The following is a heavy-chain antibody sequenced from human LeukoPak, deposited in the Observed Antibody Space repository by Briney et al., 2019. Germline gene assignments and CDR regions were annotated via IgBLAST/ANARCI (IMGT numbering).Heavy chain of an antibody. D-gene: IGHD6-19*01. Sequence: PGGSLRLSCAASGFTFSSYAMSWVRQAPGKGLEWVSAISGSGGSTYYADSVKGRFTISRDNSKNTLYLQMNSLRAEDTAVYYCAKGRWRAVAGTLNFDYWGQGTLVTVSS. CDR3: AKGRWRAVAGTLNFDY. J-gene: IGHJ4*02. CDR1: GFTFSSYA. CDR2: ISGSGGST. V-gene: IGHV3-23*01.